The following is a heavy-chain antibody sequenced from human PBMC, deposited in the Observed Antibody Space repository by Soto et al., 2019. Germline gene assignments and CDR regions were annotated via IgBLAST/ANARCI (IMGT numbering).Heavy chain of an antibody. CDR1: GGSVSSGSYY. CDR3: ARGQYSSSWYVSDY. Sequence: QVQLQESGPGLVKPSETLSLTCTVSGGSVSSGSYYWSWIRQPPGKGLEWIGYIYYSGSTNYTPSLQSRVTLSVATSKNHFSLKLSSVTAADTAVYYCARGQYSSSWYVSDYWGQGTLVTVSS. J-gene: IGHJ4*02. V-gene: IGHV4-61*01. CDR2: IYYSGST. D-gene: IGHD6-13*01.